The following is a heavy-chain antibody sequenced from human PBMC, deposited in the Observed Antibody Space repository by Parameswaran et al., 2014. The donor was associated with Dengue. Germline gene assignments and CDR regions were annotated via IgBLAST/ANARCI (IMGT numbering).Heavy chain of an antibody. Sequence: VRQMPGKGLEWIGYIYYSETTKYNPSLKSRVTISVDRSKNQFSLKLTSVTSADTAVYYCARSRWLQLNWFDPWGQGTLVTVSS. D-gene: IGHD5-24*01. V-gene: IGHV4-59*01. CDR3: ARSRWLQLNWFDP. CDR2: IYYSETT. J-gene: IGHJ5*02.